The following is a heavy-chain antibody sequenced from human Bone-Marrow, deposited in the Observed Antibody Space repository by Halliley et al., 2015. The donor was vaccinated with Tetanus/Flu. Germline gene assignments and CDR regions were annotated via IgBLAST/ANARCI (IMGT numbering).Heavy chain of an antibody. CDR2: MNGDGTST. V-gene: IGHV3-74*01. Sequence: SRMNGDGTSTTYVDSVKSRFTISRDNAKNSLSLQMNSLRVEDTAVYYCAKGLFGEIIHYGADVWGQGTTVTVSS. CDR3: AKGLFGEIIHYGADV. J-gene: IGHJ6*02. D-gene: IGHD3-16*01.